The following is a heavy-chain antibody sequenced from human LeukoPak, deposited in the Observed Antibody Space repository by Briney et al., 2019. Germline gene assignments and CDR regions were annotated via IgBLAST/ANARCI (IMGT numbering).Heavy chain of an antibody. CDR1: GFTFSNYA. V-gene: IGHV3-23*01. D-gene: IGHD3-22*01. CDR2: ISGSGGST. CDR3: AKDHESDGYPCLDH. J-gene: IGHJ4*02. Sequence: GGSLRLSCAASGFTFSNYAMNWVRQAPGKGLEWVSAISGSGGSTYYADSVKGRLTISRDNSKNTLYLQINSLRAEDTAVYYCAKDHESDGYPCLDHWGLGTLVTVSS.